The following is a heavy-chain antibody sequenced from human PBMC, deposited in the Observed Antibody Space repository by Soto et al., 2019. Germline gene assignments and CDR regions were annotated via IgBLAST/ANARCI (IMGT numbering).Heavy chain of an antibody. Sequence: SETLYLTCTVSGGSISSSSYYWGWISQPPGKGLEWIGSIYYSGSTYYNPALKSRVTISVDTSKNQFSLKLSSVTAADTALYYCARRGLGDTAMGYYYYYGMDVWGQGTTVTVSS. CDR2: IYYSGST. D-gene: IGHD5-18*01. V-gene: IGHV4-39*01. CDR1: GGSISSSSYY. J-gene: IGHJ6*02. CDR3: ARRGLGDTAMGYYYYYGMDV.